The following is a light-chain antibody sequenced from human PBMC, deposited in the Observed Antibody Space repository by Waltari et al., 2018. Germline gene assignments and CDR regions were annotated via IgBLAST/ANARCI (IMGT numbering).Light chain of an antibody. V-gene: IGKV2-30*02. CDR2: QVS. CDR3: MQGTHWPRT. Sequence: DVVMTQSPLSLPVTLGQPASISCWSSQSLVHSDGNTSLNWFQQRPGQSPRRLIYQVSIRYSGVPDRFRGRESGTDLTLKIRRVEAEEVGVYYCMQGTHWPRTFGQGTKVEIK. J-gene: IGKJ1*01. CDR1: QSLVHSDGNTS.